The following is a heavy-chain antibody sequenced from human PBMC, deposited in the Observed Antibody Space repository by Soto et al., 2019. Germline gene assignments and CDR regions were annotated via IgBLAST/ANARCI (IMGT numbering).Heavy chain of an antibody. J-gene: IGHJ6*02. V-gene: IGHV6-1*01. D-gene: IGHD3-10*01. CDR1: ADIVVGTSAA. CDR3: AKDSITFFHGVDV. CDR2: TYYRSKWYN. Sequence: SQTLPLACPIAADIVVGTSAALNWIRQSPSRGLEWPVRTYYRSKWYNDYGVAVKTRITSNPDTSKNQCSLQLNSVTPEDTAVYYCAKDSITFFHGVDVWGQGTTVTVSS.